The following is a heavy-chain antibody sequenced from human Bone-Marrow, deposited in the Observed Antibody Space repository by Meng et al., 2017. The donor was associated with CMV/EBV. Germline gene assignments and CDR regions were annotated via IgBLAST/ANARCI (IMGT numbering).Heavy chain of an antibody. V-gene: IGHV4-30-4*08. Sequence: SETLSLTCTVSGGSISSGDFYWSYIRQPPGKGLEWIGYIYYSGSSYYNPSLKSRVTISVDTSKNQFSLKLSSVTAADTAVYYCARACGGDCANDAFDIWGQGTRVTVSS. CDR1: GGSISSGDFY. J-gene: IGHJ3*02. CDR3: ARACGGDCANDAFDI. D-gene: IGHD2-21*01. CDR2: IYYSGSS.